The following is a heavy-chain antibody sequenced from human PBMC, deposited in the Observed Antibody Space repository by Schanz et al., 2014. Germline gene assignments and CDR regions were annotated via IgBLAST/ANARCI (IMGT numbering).Heavy chain of an antibody. CDR1: RFTVRSNY. D-gene: IGHD6-19*01. J-gene: IGHJ6*02. Sequence: LVESGGGLIQPGGSLRLSCAVSRFTVRSNYMSWVRQAPGKGLEWVSVIYSGGTTYYADSVKGRFTISRDNSKNTLYLQMNSLRADDTAVYFCAREYIVAVAGSYNYYGMDVWGRGTTVTVSS. CDR3: AREYIVAVAGSYNYYGMDV. V-gene: IGHV3-53*01. CDR2: IYSGGTT.